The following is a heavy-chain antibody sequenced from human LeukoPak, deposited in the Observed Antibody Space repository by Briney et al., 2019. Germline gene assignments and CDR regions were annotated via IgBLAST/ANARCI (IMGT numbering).Heavy chain of an antibody. CDR2: INHSGST. CDR3: ARGRPRYCSSTSCPTGRWFDP. Sequence: SETLSLTCAVYGGSFSGYYWSWIRQPPGKGLEWIGEINHSGSTNYNPSLKSRVTISVDTSKNQFSLKLSSVTAADTAMYYCARGRPRYCSSTSCPTGRWFDPWGQGTLVTVSS. CDR1: GGSFSGYY. D-gene: IGHD2-2*01. J-gene: IGHJ5*02. V-gene: IGHV4-34*01.